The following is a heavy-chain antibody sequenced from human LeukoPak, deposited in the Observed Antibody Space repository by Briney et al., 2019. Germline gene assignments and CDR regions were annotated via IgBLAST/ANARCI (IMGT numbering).Heavy chain of an antibody. CDR2: IKQDVSER. D-gene: IGHD4-17*01. CDR1: GFTFYSYW. Sequence: PGGSMRLSCAASGFTFYSYWMTWVRQAPGKGLEWVANIKQDVSERYYVDSVKGRFTISRDNAKNSLYLQMNSLRAEDTAVYYCGRDIAMDGDRPWAFDIWGQGTLVTVSS. J-gene: IGHJ3*02. V-gene: IGHV3-7*01. CDR3: GRDIAMDGDRPWAFDI.